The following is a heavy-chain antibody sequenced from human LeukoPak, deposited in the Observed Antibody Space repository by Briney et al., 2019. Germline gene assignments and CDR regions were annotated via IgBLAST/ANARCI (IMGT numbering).Heavy chain of an antibody. V-gene: IGHV5-51*01. D-gene: IGHD6-13*01. CDR3: ASSIGGRAAVGSVFGLNY. CDR2: IYPGDSDI. J-gene: IGHJ4*02. CDR1: GYSFSTYW. Sequence: GESLKISCKGAGYSFSTYWIGWVRQMPGKGLEWMGIIYPGDSDIRYSPSFQGQVTISADKSISTAYLQWSSLQASDTAMYYCASSIGGRAAVGSVFGLNYWGQGTLVTVSS.